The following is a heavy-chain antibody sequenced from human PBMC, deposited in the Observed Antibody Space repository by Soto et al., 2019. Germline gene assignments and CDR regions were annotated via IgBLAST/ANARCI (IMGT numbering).Heavy chain of an antibody. CDR2: ISSSSSYI. D-gene: IGHD3-22*01. V-gene: IGHV3-21*01. CDR3: AREGDVGYHDSSGYYYIYYYYGMDV. CDR1: GFTFSSYS. J-gene: IGHJ6*02. Sequence: PGGSLRLSXAASGFTFSSYSMNWVRQAPGKGLEWVSSISSSSSYIYYADSVKGRFTISRDNAKNSLYLQMNSLRAEDTAVYYCAREGDVGYHDSSGYYYIYYYYGMDVWGQGTTVTVSS.